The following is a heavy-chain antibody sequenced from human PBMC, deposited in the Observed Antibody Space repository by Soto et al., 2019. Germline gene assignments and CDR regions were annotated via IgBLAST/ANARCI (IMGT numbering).Heavy chain of an antibody. CDR2: IWYDGSNK. CDR1: GFTFSSYG. J-gene: IGHJ6*02. D-gene: IGHD2-2*01. Sequence: QVQLVESGGGVVQPGRSLRLSCAASGFTFSSYGMHWVRQAPGKGLEWVAVIWYDGSNKYYADSVKGRFTISRDNSKNTLYLQMNSLRAEDTAVYYCARTQEVGYCISTSCYGMDVWGQGTTVTVSS. V-gene: IGHV3-33*01. CDR3: ARTQEVGYCISTSCYGMDV.